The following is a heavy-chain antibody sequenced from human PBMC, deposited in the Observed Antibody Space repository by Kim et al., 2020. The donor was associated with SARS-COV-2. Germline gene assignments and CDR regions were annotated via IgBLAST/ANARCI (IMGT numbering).Heavy chain of an antibody. CDR2: ISGSGEIT. Sequence: GGSLRLSCVASGFTFSSNYMSWVRQAPGKGLEWVSAISGSGEITKYADSLRGRFTISRDNSKNTLYLQMSSLRADDTAIYYCAKDLSGSHLPPGDCWVQGTLVTVSS. D-gene: IGHD1-26*01. CDR3: AKDLSGSHLPPGDC. V-gene: IGHV3-23*01. J-gene: IGHJ4*02. CDR1: GFTFSSNY.